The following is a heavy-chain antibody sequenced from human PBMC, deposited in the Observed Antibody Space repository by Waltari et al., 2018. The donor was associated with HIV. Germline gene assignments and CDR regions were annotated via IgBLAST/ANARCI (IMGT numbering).Heavy chain of an antibody. CDR1: GFTVSCHY. D-gene: IGHD2-21*02. CDR3: ASIAYCGGDCYPRGMDV. J-gene: IGHJ6*02. Sequence: EVQLVESGGGLVQPGGSLRLSCAASGFTVSCHYMRWVRQAAGKGLEWVSVIYSGGSTYYADSVKGRFTISRDNSKNTLYLQMNSLRAEDTAVYYCASIAYCGGDCYPRGMDVWGQGTTVTVSS. V-gene: IGHV3-66*01. CDR2: IYSGGST.